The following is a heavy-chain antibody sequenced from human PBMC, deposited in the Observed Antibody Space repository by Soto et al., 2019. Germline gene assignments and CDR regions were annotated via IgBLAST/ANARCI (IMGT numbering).Heavy chain of an antibody. CDR1: GGSVSSSSYY. Sequence: SETLSLTCTVSGGSVSSSSYYWGWVRQPPGKGLEWIGTVYCNGRTYYDPSLKSRVTISVDTSKNQFSLKLSSVTAADTAVYYCARLGEAYYYDSSGYYYYFDHWGQGTLVTVSS. CDR3: ARLGEAYYYDSSGYYYYFDH. CDR2: VYCNGRT. D-gene: IGHD3-22*01. V-gene: IGHV4-39*01. J-gene: IGHJ4*02.